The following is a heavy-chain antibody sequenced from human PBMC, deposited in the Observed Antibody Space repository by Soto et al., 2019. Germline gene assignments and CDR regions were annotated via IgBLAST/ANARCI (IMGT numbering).Heavy chain of an antibody. Sequence: SVKVSCKDSGGLFSSFAISWVRQAPGQGLEWMGGIIPVFGTTNYAQKFQGRVTITADESTNTAYMELSSLTSDDTAMYYCARGGGPYVWFNEFWGQGTKVTVSS. J-gene: IGHJ4*02. CDR2: IIPVFGTT. D-gene: IGHD3-16*01. V-gene: IGHV1-69*13. CDR1: GGLFSSFA. CDR3: ARGGGPYVWFNEF.